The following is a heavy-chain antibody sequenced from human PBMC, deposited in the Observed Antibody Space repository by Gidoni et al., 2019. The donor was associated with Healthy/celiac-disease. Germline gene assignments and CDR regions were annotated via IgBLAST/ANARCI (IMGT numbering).Heavy chain of an antibody. J-gene: IGHJ5*02. CDR2: IYASGST. D-gene: IGHD2-15*01. CDR1: GGPIRSGGYY. V-gene: IGHV4-31*03. CDR3: ARGGLSVVAATWDCWFDP. Sequence: QVQLQESGPGLVKPSQTLSLTCTVSGGPIRSGGYYWSWIRRHPGQGLEWIGYIYASGSTYYNPALKSRVTISVEKSKNQFSLKLSSVTAADTAVYYCARGGLSVVAATWDCWFDPWGQGTLVTVSS.